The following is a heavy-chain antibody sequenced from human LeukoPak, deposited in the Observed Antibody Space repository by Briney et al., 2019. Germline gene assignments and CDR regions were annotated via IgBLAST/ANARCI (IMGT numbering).Heavy chain of an antibody. J-gene: IGHJ4*02. Sequence: ASVKVSCKASGYTFTGYYMHWVRQAPGQGLEWMGWINPNSGGTNYAQKFQGRVTMTRDTSISTAYMELSRLRYDDTAVYYCARSVXVVAATPVGYWGQGTXVTV. V-gene: IGHV1-2*02. CDR3: ARSVXVVAATPVGY. CDR2: INPNSGGT. CDR1: GYTFTGYY. D-gene: IGHD2-15*01.